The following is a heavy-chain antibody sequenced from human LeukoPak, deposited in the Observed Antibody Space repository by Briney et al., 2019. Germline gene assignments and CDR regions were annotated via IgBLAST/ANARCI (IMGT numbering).Heavy chain of an antibody. J-gene: IGHJ3*02. D-gene: IGHD6-19*01. CDR1: GFTFSSYA. Sequence: GRSLRLSCAASGFTFSSYAMHWVRQAPGKGLEWVAVISYDGSNKYYADSVKGRFTISRDNSKNTLYLQMNSLRAEDTAVYYCARGHMGVAAHDDAFDIWGQGTMVTVSS. V-gene: IGHV3-30*04. CDR3: ARGHMGVAAHDDAFDI. CDR2: ISYDGSNK.